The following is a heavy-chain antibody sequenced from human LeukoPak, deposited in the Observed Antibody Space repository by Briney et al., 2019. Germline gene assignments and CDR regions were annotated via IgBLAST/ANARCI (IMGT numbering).Heavy chain of an antibody. J-gene: IGHJ4*02. CDR1: GFTFSTYD. D-gene: IGHD2-21*01. CDR3: AKPGEPSNYFFDY. CDR2: VRVNGRST. V-gene: IGHV3-23*01. Sequence: GGSPRLSCTASGFTFSTYDMNWVRQAPGKGLEWVSTVRVNGRSTYYADSVKGRFTISRDNSKNTLYLQMNSLRAEDTALYYCAKPGEPSNYFFDYWGQGALVTVSS.